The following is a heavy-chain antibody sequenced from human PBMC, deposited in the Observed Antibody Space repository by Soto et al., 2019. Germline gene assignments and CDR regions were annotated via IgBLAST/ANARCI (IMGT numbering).Heavy chain of an antibody. CDR3: ATRHYVLDY. CDR2: ISYDGSNK. CDR1: GFTFSSYG. V-gene: IGHV3-30*03. D-gene: IGHD3-16*01. Sequence: GGSLRLSCAASGFTFSSYGMHWVRQAPGKGLEWVAVISYDGSNKYYADSVKGRFTISRDNSKNTLYLQMNSLRAEDTAVYYCATRHYVLDYWGQGTLVTVSS. J-gene: IGHJ4*02.